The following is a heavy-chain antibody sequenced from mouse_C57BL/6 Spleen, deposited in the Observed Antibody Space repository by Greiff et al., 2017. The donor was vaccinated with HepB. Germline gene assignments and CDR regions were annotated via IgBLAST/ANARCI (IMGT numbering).Heavy chain of an antibody. CDR3: ARKAYYGSSYWYFDV. J-gene: IGHJ1*03. CDR2: IDPSDSYT. D-gene: IGHD1-1*01. CDR1: GYTFTSYW. Sequence: QFQLQQPGAELVKPGASVKLSCKASGYTFTSYWMQWVKQRPGQGLEWIGEIDPSDSYTNYNQKFKGKATLTVDTSSSTAYMQLSSLTSEDSAVYYCARKAYYGSSYWYFDVWGTGTTVTVSS. V-gene: IGHV1-50*01.